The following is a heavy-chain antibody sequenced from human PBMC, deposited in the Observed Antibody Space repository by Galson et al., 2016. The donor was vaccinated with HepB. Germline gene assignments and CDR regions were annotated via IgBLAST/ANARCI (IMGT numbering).Heavy chain of an antibody. Sequence: SLRLSCAASGFTVSNNYMTWVRQAPGKGLEYVSVIYSGGTTYYADSVKGRFTISRDNSQNSLFLQMNTLRAEETAVYFCVRGVYGDHGWFDYWGQGTLVTVSS. J-gene: IGHJ4*02. CDR3: VRGVYGDHGWFDY. CDR2: IYSGGTT. CDR1: GFTVSNNY. V-gene: IGHV3-66*02. D-gene: IGHD4-17*01.